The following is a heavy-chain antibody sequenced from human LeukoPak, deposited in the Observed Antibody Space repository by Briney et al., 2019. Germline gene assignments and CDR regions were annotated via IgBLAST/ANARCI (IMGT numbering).Heavy chain of an antibody. D-gene: IGHD2-2*01. Sequence: GGSLRLSCAASGFTFSNYWMSWVRQAPGKGLEWVANIKQEGSAKFYMDSVKGRFTISRDDAKNLLYLQMNSLRAEDTAVYYCAKGFQFYCSSTSCSFFDYWGQGTLVTVSS. V-gene: IGHV3-7*01. CDR3: AKGFQFYCSSTSCSFFDY. J-gene: IGHJ4*02. CDR2: IKQEGSAK. CDR1: GFTFSNYW.